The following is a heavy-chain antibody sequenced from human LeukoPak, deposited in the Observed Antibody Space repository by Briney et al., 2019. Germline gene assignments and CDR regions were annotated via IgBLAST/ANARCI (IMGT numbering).Heavy chain of an antibody. Sequence: SVKVSCKASGGTFSSYAISWVRQAPGQGLEWMGGIIPIFGTANYAQKFQGRVTITADKSTSTAYMELSSLRSEDTAVYYCARLGDYEVTWLDPWGQGTLVTVSS. D-gene: IGHD4-17*01. CDR3: ARLGDYEVTWLDP. J-gene: IGHJ5*02. V-gene: IGHV1-69*06. CDR2: IIPIFGTA. CDR1: GGTFSSYA.